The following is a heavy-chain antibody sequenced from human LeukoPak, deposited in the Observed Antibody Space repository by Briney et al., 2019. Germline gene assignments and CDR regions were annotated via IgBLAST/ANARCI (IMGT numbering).Heavy chain of an antibody. CDR3: AKAQGYSSRPPFDY. CDR1: GFTFSSYA. Sequence: GGSLRLSCAASGFTFSSYAMHWVRQAPGKGLEWVAVISYDGSNKYYADSVKGRFTISRDNSKNTLYLQMNSLRAEDTAVYYCAKAQGYSSRPPFDYWGQGTLVTVSS. CDR2: ISYDGSNK. D-gene: IGHD6-13*01. V-gene: IGHV3-30-3*01. J-gene: IGHJ4*02.